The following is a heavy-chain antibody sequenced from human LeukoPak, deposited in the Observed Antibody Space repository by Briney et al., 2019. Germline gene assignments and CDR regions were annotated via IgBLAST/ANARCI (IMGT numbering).Heavy chain of an antibody. V-gene: IGHV4-59*01. Sequence: SETLSLTCTVSGGSISSYYWSWIRQPPGKGLEWIGYIYYSGSTNYNPSLKSRVTISVDTSKNQFSLKLSSVTAADMAVYYCARDGGEDRYYYYGMDVWGRGTTVTVSS. D-gene: IGHD3-10*01. CDR1: GGSISSYY. J-gene: IGHJ6*02. CDR3: ARDGGEDRYYYYGMDV. CDR2: IYYSGST.